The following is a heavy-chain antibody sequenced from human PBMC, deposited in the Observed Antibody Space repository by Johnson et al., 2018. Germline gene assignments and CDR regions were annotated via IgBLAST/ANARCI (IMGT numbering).Heavy chain of an antibody. CDR3: ARGAWYYDSCGGDAFDI. CDR1: GGSISSYY. D-gene: IGHD3-22*01. CDR2: IYYSGST. V-gene: IGHV4-59*01. J-gene: IGHJ3*02. Sequence: QVQLQESGPGLVKPSETLPLTCTVSGGSISSYYWSWIRQPPGKGLEWIGYIYYSGSTNYNPSLKSRVTIAVDTSKNQFSLKLSSVTAADTAGYYWARGAWYYDSCGGDAFDIWGQGTMVTVSS.